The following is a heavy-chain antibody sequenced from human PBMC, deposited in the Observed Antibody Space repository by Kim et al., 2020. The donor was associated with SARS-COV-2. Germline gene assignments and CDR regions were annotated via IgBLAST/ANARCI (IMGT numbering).Heavy chain of an antibody. J-gene: IGHJ4*02. V-gene: IGHV1-46*01. Sequence: TSYAQKFQGRVTMTRDTSTSTVYMELSSLRSEDTAMYYCARSAAAGPFDYWGQGTLVTVSS. D-gene: IGHD6-13*01. CDR2: T. CDR3: ARSAAAGPFDY.